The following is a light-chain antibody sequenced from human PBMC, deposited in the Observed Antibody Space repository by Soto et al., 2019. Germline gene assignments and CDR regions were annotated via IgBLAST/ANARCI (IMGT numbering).Light chain of an antibody. J-gene: IGKJ1*01. CDR3: HQRQSWPRT. Sequence: EIVLTQSPGTLSLSPGERVTLSCRASQSISSNYLAWYQQKPGQAPRLLIYGASIRAAGIPARFSASGTGTDFTLTISDVQPEDFAVYYCHQRQSWPRTFGQGTKVDIK. CDR1: QSISSNY. V-gene: IGKV3-20*01. CDR2: GAS.